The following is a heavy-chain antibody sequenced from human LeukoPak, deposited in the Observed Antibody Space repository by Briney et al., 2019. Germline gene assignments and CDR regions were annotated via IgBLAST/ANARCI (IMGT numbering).Heavy chain of an antibody. V-gene: IGHV4-59*01. CDR3: ARGGVQLDY. Sequence: SETLSLTCTVSGGSISGYYWSWIRQPPGRGLEWIGYIYYNGHTYYNPSLKSRVTISVDTSKNQFSLKLTSVTAADTAVYYCARGGVQLDYWGQGTLVTVSS. J-gene: IGHJ4*02. D-gene: IGHD6-13*01. CDR1: GGSISGYY. CDR2: IYYNGHT.